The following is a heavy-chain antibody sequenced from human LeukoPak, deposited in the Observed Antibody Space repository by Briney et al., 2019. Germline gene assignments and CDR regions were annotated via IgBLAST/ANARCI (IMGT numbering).Heavy chain of an antibody. D-gene: IGHD4-23*01. Sequence: GASVKVSCKASGGTFSSYAISWVRQAPGQGLEWMGRIIPIFGIANYAQKFQGRVTITADKSTSTAYMELSSLRSEDTAVYYRARETLTTVVTPSYYFDYWGQGTLVTVSS. CDR3: ARETLTTVVTPSYYFDY. J-gene: IGHJ4*02. V-gene: IGHV1-69*04. CDR2: IIPIFGIA. CDR1: GGTFSSYA.